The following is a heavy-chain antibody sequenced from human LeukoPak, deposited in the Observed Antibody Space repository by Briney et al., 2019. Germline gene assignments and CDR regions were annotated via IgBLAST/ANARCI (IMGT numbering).Heavy chain of an antibody. CDR3: ARGSYYDFWSGRHTPTDY. J-gene: IGHJ4*02. Sequence: PGGSLRLSCAASGYTFSDYWMSWVRQAPGKGLEWVSRINSDGSSTSYADSVKGRFTISRDNAKNTLYLQMNSLRAEDTAVYYCARGSYYDFWSGRHTPTDYWGQGTLVTVSS. V-gene: IGHV3-74*01. CDR1: GYTFSDYW. CDR2: INSDGSST. D-gene: IGHD3-3*01.